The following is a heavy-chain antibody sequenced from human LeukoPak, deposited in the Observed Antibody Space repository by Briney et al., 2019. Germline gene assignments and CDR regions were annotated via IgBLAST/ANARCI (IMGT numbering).Heavy chain of an antibody. CDR1: GFTFSSYA. V-gene: IGHV3-74*01. Sequence: GGSLILSCAASGFTFSSYAMSWVRQAPGKGLEWVSRINSDGSSTSYADSVKGRFTISRDNAKNTLYLQMNSLRAEDTAVYYCARALPYYDSSGYQDYWGQGTLVTVSS. CDR3: ARALPYYDSSGYQDY. J-gene: IGHJ4*02. D-gene: IGHD3-22*01. CDR2: INSDGSST.